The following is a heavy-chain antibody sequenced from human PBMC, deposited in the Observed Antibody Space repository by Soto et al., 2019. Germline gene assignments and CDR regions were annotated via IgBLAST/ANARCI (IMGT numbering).Heavy chain of an antibody. CDR2: VWYDGSNG. J-gene: IGHJ6*02. Sequence: GGSLRLSCTASGFIFINFGMHWVRQAPGKGLEWVAGVWYDGSNGVSAESVKGRFTISRDNSKNTLYLQMTSLRAEDTAVYYCARDPRTARASAMDVCGQGTTVTVSS. D-gene: IGHD6-6*01. CDR1: GFIFINFG. V-gene: IGHV3-33*01. CDR3: ARDPRTARASAMDV.